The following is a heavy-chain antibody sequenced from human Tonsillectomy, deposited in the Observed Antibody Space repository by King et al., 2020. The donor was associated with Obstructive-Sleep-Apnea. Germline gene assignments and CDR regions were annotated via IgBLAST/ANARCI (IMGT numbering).Heavy chain of an antibody. D-gene: IGHD3-9*01. V-gene: IGHV4-38-2*02. CDR3: ASNFDGMDV. CDR2: IYHSGST. CDR1: GYSISSGYY. Sequence: QLQESGPGLVKPSETLSLTCTVSGYSISSGYYWGWIRQPPGKGLEWIGSIYHSGSTYYNPSLKSRVTISVDTSKNQFSLKLKSVTAADTAVYYCASNFDGMDVWGQGTTVTVSS. J-gene: IGHJ6*02.